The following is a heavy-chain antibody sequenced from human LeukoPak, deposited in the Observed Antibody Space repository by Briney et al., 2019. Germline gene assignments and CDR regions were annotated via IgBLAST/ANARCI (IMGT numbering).Heavy chain of an antibody. J-gene: IGHJ4*02. CDR3: ARNILTGYYDY. Sequence: SVKVSCKASGGTFNNYKIMWVRQAPGQGLEWMGRIVPMLGVTNYAQKFQDRVKITADKFTNTAYIELSSLRSEDTAVYYCARNILTGYYDYWGQGTLVTVSS. D-gene: IGHD3-9*01. CDR1: GGTFNNYK. CDR2: IVPMLGVT. V-gene: IGHV1-69*02.